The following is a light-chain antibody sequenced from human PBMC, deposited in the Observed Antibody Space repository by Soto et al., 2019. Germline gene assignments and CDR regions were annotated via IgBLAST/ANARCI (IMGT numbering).Light chain of an antibody. Sequence: EIVLTQSPGTLSLSPGERSTLSCMSSQIVSSSYLAWYQQKPGQAPRLLIYGASSRATGIPDRFSGSGSGTDFTLTISRLEPEDFAVYYCQQYGSSPPITFGQGTRLEIK. CDR3: QQYGSSPPIT. J-gene: IGKJ5*01. CDR1: QIVSSSY. CDR2: GAS. V-gene: IGKV3-20*01.